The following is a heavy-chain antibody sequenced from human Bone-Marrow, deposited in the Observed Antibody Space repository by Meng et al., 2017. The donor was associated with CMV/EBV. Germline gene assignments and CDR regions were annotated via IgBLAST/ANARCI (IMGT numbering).Heavy chain of an antibody. V-gene: IGHV3-49*04. CDR1: GFTFGDYA. Sequence: GESLKISCTASGFTFGDYAMSWVRQAPGKGLEWVGFIRSKAYGGTTEYAASVKGRFTISRDDSKSIAYLQMNSLKTEDTAVYYCTRDMRKYYYGSGSYWGNWFDPWGQGTLVTVSS. CDR3: TRDMRKYYYGSGSYWGNWFDP. D-gene: IGHD3-10*01. CDR2: IRSKAYGGTT. J-gene: IGHJ5*02.